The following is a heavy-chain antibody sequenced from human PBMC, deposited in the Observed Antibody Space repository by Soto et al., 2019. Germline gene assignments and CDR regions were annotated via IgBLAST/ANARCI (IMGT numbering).Heavy chain of an antibody. V-gene: IGHV3-23*01. Sequence: LRLSCAASGFIISSYAMSWVRQAPGKGLEWVSAISGSGGRTYYADSVKGRFTISRDNSKNTLFLQMNSLRAEDTAVYYCAKGPTIFGVVITYSYYYGFDVCGQGTTVTVSS. CDR3: AKGPTIFGVVITYSYYYGFDV. CDR1: GFIISSYA. D-gene: IGHD3-3*01. J-gene: IGHJ6*02. CDR2: ISGSGGRT.